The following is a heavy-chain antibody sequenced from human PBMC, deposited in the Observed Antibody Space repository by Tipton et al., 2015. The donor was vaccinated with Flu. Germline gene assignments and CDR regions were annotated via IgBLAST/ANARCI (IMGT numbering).Heavy chain of an antibody. Sequence: TLSLTCSVSGGSMDGGSSYWGWVRQSPGGGLEWIGTIYYSGGTFYNPSLANRVTISVDTSKNQFSLKIDSMTAADTAVYYCARQVPRATFDHWGQGTQVTVSS. CDR3: ARQVPRATFDH. J-gene: IGHJ4*02. CDR2: IYYSGGT. CDR1: GGSMDGGSSY. V-gene: IGHV4-39*01.